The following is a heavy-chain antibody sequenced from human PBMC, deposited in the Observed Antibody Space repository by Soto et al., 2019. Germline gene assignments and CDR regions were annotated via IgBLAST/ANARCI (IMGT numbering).Heavy chain of an antibody. V-gene: IGHV4-4*02. CDR3: ASYSSSWSLNYYYYGMDV. CDR1: GGSISSSNW. Sequence: SETLSLTCAVSGGSISSSNWWSWVRQPPGKGLEWIGEIYHSGSTNYNPSLKSRVTISVDKSKNQFSLKLSSVTAADTAVYYCASYSSSWSLNYYYYGMDVWGQGTTVTV. D-gene: IGHD6-13*01. CDR2: IYHSGST. J-gene: IGHJ6*02.